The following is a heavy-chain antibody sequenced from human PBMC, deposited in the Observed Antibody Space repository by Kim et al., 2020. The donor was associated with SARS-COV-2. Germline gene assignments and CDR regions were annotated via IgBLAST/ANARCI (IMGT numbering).Heavy chain of an antibody. D-gene: IGHD2-15*01. CDR3: ARGTSFYSTTI. Sequence: TYYNPSLKRRVTISKDTSKNQFSLELRSVIAADTAVYYCARGTSFYSTTIWGQGTLVTVSS. V-gene: IGHV4-30-2*05. CDR2: T. J-gene: IGHJ4*02.